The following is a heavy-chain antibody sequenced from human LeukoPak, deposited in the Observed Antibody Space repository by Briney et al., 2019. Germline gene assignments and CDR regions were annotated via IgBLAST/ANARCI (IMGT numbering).Heavy chain of an antibody. CDR2: ISSSSSYI. J-gene: IGHJ6*02. D-gene: IGHD3-9*01. CDR3: ARDLGGDYDILTGYYTDDYYYYGMDV. Sequence: PGGSLRLSCAASGFTFSSYSMNWVRQAPGKGLEGFSSISSSSSYIYYADSVKGRFTISRDNAKNSLYLQMNSLRAEDTAVYYCARDLGGDYDILTGYYTDDYYYYGMDVWGQGTTVTVSS. CDR1: GFTFSSYS. V-gene: IGHV3-21*01.